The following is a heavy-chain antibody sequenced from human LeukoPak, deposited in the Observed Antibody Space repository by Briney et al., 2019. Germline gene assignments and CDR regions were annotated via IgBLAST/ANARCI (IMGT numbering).Heavy chain of an antibody. D-gene: IGHD5-12*01. Sequence: ASVKVSCKASAYTFTNYGITWVRQAPGQGLEWMGWISAYNGNTNYAQKLQGRVTMTTDTSTSTAYMELRSLRSDDTAVYYCARENSGGYTDCWGQGTLVSVSP. CDR2: ISAYNGNT. J-gene: IGHJ4*02. CDR3: ARENSGGYTDC. CDR1: AYTFTNYG. V-gene: IGHV1-18*01.